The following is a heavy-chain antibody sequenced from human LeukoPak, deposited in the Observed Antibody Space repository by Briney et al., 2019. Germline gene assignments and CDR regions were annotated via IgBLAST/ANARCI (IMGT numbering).Heavy chain of an antibody. CDR1: GFTFSSYA. V-gene: IGHV3-30*04. J-gene: IGHJ6*03. CDR3: AREVRYYDFWSGYHYYYYYMDV. D-gene: IGHD3-3*01. CDR2: ISYDGSNK. Sequence: GGSLRLSCAASGFTFSSYAMRWVRQAPGKGLEWVAVISYDGSNKSYPDSVKGRFTISRDNSKNTLYLQMNSLRAEDTAVYYCAREVRYYDFWSGYHYYYYYMDVWGKGTTVTVSS.